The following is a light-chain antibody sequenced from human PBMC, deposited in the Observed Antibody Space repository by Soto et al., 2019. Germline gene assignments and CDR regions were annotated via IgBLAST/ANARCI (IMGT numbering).Light chain of an antibody. Sequence: QSALTQPRSVSGSPGQSVTISCTGTGSDVGGYNYVSWYQQHPGKAPKLMIYDVSKRPSGVPDRFSGSKSGNTASLTISGLQAEDEADYYCCSYAGSSSYVFGAGTKLTVL. CDR2: DVS. CDR3: CSYAGSSSYV. CDR1: GSDVGGYNY. J-gene: IGLJ1*01. V-gene: IGLV2-11*01.